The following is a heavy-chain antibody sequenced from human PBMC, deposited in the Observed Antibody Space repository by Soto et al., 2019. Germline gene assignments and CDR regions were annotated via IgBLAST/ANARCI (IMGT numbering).Heavy chain of an antibody. CDR3: ARDLGYCSSTSCYDCYYYYMDV. CDR2: INAVNGNT. J-gene: IGHJ6*03. CDR1: GYTFTDYT. V-gene: IGHV1-3*01. D-gene: IGHD2-2*01. Sequence: QVQLVQSGAEVKKPGASVKVSCKASGYTFTDYTMHWVRQAPGQRLEWMGWINAVNGNTKYSQKFQGRVTITRDTSASTAYMELSSLRSEDTAVYYCARDLGYCSSTSCYDCYYYYMDVWGKGTTVTVSS.